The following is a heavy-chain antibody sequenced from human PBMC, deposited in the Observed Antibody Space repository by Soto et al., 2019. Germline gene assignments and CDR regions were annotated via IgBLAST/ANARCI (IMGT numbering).Heavy chain of an antibody. V-gene: IGHV4-59*08. D-gene: IGHD6-25*01. CDR3: ARLRGGYKLDY. J-gene: IGHJ4*02. CDR2: IYYSGST. Sequence: QVQLQESGPGLVKPSETLSLTCTVSGGSISSYYWSWIRQPPGKGLEWIGYIYYSGSTNYNPSLKGRVTLSVDTSKNQFSLKLSTVTAADTAVYYCARLRGGYKLDYLGQGTLVTVSS. CDR1: GGSISSYY.